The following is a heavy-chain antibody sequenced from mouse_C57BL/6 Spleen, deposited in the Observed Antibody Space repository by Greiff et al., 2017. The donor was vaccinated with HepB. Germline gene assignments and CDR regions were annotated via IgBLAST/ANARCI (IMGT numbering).Heavy chain of an antibody. V-gene: IGHV1-18*01. Sequence: VQLKESGPELVKPGASVKIPCKASGYTFTDYNMDWVKQSHGKSLEWIGDINPNNGGTIYNQKFKGKATLTVDKSSSTAYMEPRSLTSEDTAVYYCARSNWVYFDYWGQGTTLTVSS. J-gene: IGHJ2*01. CDR3: ARSNWVYFDY. D-gene: IGHD4-1*01. CDR2: INPNNGGT. CDR1: GYTFTDYN.